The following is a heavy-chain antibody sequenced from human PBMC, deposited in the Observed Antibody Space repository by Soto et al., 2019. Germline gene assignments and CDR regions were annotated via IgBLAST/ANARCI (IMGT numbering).Heavy chain of an antibody. Sequence: QVQLQQWGAGLLKPSETLSLTCAVYGGSFSGYYWSWIRQPPGKGLEWFGEINHSGSTNYIPSLKCRVTISVHTSKNKFSLKLSSVTAADTAVYYCASVTGVPAASMDVWGQGTTVTVSS. CDR1: GGSFSGYY. D-gene: IGHD2-2*01. CDR2: INHSGST. J-gene: IGHJ6*02. V-gene: IGHV4-34*01. CDR3: ASVTGVPAASMDV.